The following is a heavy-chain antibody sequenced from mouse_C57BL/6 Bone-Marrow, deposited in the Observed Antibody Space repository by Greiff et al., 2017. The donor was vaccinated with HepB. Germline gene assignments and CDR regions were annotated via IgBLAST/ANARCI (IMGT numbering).Heavy chain of an antibody. D-gene: IGHD2-5*01. J-gene: IGHJ3*01. CDR3: ARGEVYSHYSTCFPY. Sequence: EVMLVESGGGLVKPGGSLKLSCAASGFTFSDYGMHWVRQAPEKGLEWVAYISSGSSTIYYADTVKGRFTISRDNAKNNLFLQMTSLRSEDTAMYYCARGEVYSHYSTCFPYWGHVTLATVSP. CDR2: ISSGSSTI. V-gene: IGHV5-17*01. CDR1: GFTFSDYG.